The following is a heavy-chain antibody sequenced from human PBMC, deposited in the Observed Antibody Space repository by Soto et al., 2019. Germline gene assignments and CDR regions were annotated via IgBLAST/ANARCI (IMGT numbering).Heavy chain of an antibody. CDR2: ISAYNGNT. J-gene: IGHJ6*02. D-gene: IGHD3-10*01. CDR1: GYTFTSYG. Sequence: ASVKVSCKASGYTFTSYGIRWVRQAPGQGLERMGWISAYNGNTNYAQKLQGRVTMTTDTSTSTAYMELRSLRSDDTAVYYCARDPPFYGSGSYYYCYYGMDAWGQGTTVTVSS. V-gene: IGHV1-18*01. CDR3: ARDPPFYGSGSYYYCYYGMDA.